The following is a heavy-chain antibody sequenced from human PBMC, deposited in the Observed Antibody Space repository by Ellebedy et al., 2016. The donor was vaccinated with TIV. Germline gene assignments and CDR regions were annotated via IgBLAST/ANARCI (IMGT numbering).Heavy chain of an antibody. CDR3: ARALAASGKVTYYYGMDV. D-gene: IGHD6-13*01. CDR1: GGYLRTYY. V-gene: IGHV4-59*01. J-gene: IGHJ6*02. CDR2: IYYSGST. Sequence: SETLSLXXTVSGGYLRTYYWSWIRQSPGKGLEWIGNIYYSGSTDYNPSLKSRVTMSVDRTKNQFSLKLSSVTAADTAVYYCARALAASGKVTYYYGMDVWGQGTTVTVSS.